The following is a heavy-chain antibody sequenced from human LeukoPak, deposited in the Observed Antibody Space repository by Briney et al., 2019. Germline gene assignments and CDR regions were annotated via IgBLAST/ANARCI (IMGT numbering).Heavy chain of an antibody. CDR3: ARGYDLDP. V-gene: IGHV1-2*02. CDR1: GYTFTGYY. D-gene: IGHD3-3*01. J-gene: IGHJ5*02. Sequence: ASVKVSCKASGYTFTGYYMHWVRQAPGQGLEWMGWINPNSGGTNYAQKFQGRVTMTRNTSISTAYMELSSLRSEDTAMYYCARGYDLDPWGQGTLVTVSS. CDR2: INPNSGGT.